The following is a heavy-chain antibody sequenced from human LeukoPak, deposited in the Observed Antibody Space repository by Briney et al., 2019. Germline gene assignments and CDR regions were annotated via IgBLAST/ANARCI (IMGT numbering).Heavy chain of an antibody. J-gene: IGHJ5*02. D-gene: IGHD3-10*01. CDR1: GVSISSSSYY. CDR3: ARGYGSGSPNWFDP. CDR2: INHSGST. V-gene: IGHV4-39*07. Sequence: PSETLSLTCTVSGVSISSSSYYWGWIRQPPGKGLEWIGEINHSGSTNYNPSLKSRVTISVDTSKNQFSLKLSSVTAADTAVYYCARGYGSGSPNWFDPWGQGTLVTVSS.